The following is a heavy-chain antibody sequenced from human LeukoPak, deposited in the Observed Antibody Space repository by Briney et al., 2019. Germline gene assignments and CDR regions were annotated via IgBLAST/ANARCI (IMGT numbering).Heavy chain of an antibody. CDR1: GFTFSSYG. J-gene: IGHJ4*02. V-gene: IGHV3-30*02. D-gene: IGHD5-18*01. CDR3: AKRPDTAMVFDY. CDR2: IRYDGSSK. Sequence: GGSLRLSCAASGFTFSSYGMHWVRQAPGKGLEWVAFIRYDGSSKYYADSVKGRFTISRDNSKNTLYLQMNSLRAEDTAVYYCAKRPDTAMVFDYWGQGTLVTVSS.